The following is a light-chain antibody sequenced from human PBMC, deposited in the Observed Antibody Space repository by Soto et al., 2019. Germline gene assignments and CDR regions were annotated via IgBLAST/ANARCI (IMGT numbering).Light chain of an antibody. J-gene: IGKJ3*01. CDR3: QQYDTSPFT. Sequence: EIVLTQSPGALSLSPGERATLSCRASQSINSNFLAWYQQKPGQAPRLLIYVASSRATGIPDRFSGSGSGTDFTLTISRLEPEDFAVYYCQQYDTSPFTFGPGTKVDIK. V-gene: IGKV3-20*01. CDR2: VAS. CDR1: QSINSNF.